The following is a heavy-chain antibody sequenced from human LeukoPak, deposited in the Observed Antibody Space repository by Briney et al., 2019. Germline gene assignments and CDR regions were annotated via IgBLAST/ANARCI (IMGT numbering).Heavy chain of an antibody. J-gene: IGHJ4*02. CDR3: ARINSGWVDY. D-gene: IGHD6-19*01. CDR1: GYSTSSGYY. Sequence: SETLSLTCTVSGYSTSSGYYWGWIRQPPGKGLEWIGSIYHSGSTYYNPSLKSRVTISIDTSKNKFSLKLSSVTSADTAVYYCARINSGWVDYWGQGTLVTVSS. V-gene: IGHV4-38-2*02. CDR2: IYHSGST.